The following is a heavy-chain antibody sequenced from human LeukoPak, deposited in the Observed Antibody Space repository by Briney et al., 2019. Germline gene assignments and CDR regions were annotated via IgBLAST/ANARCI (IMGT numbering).Heavy chain of an antibody. CDR2: ISYDGSNK. CDR1: GFTFSSYG. V-gene: IGHV3-30*03. J-gene: IGHJ4*02. CDR3: AQIAVAGGY. D-gene: IGHD6-19*01. Sequence: PGGSLRLSCAASGFTFSSYGMHWVRQAPGKGLEWVAVISYDGSNKYYADSVKGRFTISRDNSKNTLYLQMNSLRAEDTAVYYCAQIAVAGGYWGQGTLVTVSS.